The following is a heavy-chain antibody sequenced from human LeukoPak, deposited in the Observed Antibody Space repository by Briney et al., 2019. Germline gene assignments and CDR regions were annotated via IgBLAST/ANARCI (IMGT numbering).Heavy chain of an antibody. J-gene: IGHJ3*02. V-gene: IGHV4-30-2*01. CDR3: ARDGRWELLLSGKAFDI. CDR1: GGSISSGGYY. CDR2: IYHSGST. Sequence: SETLSLTCPVSGGSISSGGYYWSWIRQPPGKGLEWIGYIYHSGSTYYNPSLKSRVTISVDRSKNQFSLKLSSVTAADTAVYYCARDGRWELLLSGKAFDIWGQGTMVTVSS. D-gene: IGHD1-26*01.